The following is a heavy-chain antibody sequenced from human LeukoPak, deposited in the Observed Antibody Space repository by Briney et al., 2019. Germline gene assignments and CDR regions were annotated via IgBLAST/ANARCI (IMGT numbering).Heavy chain of an antibody. Sequence: GGSLRLSCAASGFTFSSYWMHWVRQAPGKGLEWVSAISGAGGNTYYSDSVKGRFTISRDNSKNTLHLQMNSLRAEDTAVYYCARSLAQCGGDCYSNWGYWGQGTLVTVSP. CDR2: ISGAGGNT. CDR3: ARSLAQCGGDCYSNWGY. CDR1: GFTFSSYW. J-gene: IGHJ4*02. D-gene: IGHD2-21*02. V-gene: IGHV3-23*01.